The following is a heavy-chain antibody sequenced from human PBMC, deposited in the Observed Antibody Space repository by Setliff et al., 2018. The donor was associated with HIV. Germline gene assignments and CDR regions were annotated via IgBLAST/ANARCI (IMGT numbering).Heavy chain of an antibody. CDR1: GGSISSGGYY. J-gene: IGHJ3*02. D-gene: IGHD3-22*01. V-gene: IGHV4-31*03. CDR2: IYYSGST. CDR3: ARVPSYYYDSSGYPLGAFDI. Sequence: SETLSFTCTVSGGSISSGGYYWSWIRQHPGKGLEWIGYIYYSGSTYYNPSLKSRVTISVDTSKNQFSLKLSSVTAADTAVYYCARVPSYYYDSSGYPLGAFDIWGQGTMVTVSS.